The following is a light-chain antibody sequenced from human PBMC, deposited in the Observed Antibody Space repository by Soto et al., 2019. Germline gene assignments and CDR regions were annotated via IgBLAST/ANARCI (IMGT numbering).Light chain of an antibody. V-gene: IGKV3-11*01. CDR3: QQHYNSPQT. CDR2: DAS. Sequence: EVVLTQSPATLSLSPGERANLSCRTSQSVSRTLAWYQHKSGQAPSLLINDASNSATGIPTRFSGSGSGTDFTPTVSSLVPEDFAVYYCQQHYNSPQTFGQGTKVDVK. J-gene: IGKJ1*01. CDR1: QSVSRT.